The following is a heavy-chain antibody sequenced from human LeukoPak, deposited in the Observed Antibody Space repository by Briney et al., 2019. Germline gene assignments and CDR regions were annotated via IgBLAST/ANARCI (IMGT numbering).Heavy chain of an antibody. Sequence: PGRSLRLSCAASGFTFDDYAMHWVRQAPGKGLEWGSGISWNSGSIGYADSVKGRFTISRDNAKNSLYLQMNSLRAEDTALYYCASGYYYDSSGYHGSWGQGTLVTVSS. V-gene: IGHV3-9*01. D-gene: IGHD3-22*01. CDR3: ASGYYYDSSGYHGS. CDR1: GFTFDDYA. J-gene: IGHJ4*02. CDR2: ISWNSGSI.